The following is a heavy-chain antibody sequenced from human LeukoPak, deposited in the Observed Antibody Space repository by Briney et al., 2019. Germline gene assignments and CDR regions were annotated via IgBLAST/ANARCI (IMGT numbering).Heavy chain of an antibody. Sequence: PGGSLRLSCAASGFTFSSYAMSWVRQAPGKGLEWVSAISGSGGSTYYADSVKGRFTISRDNAKNSLYLQMNSLRAEDTAVYYCARLNSSSWYLSPVYGWFDPWGQGTLVTVSS. CDR1: GFTFSSYA. V-gene: IGHV3-23*01. CDR2: ISGSGGST. J-gene: IGHJ5*02. CDR3: ARLNSSSWYLSPVYGWFDP. D-gene: IGHD6-13*01.